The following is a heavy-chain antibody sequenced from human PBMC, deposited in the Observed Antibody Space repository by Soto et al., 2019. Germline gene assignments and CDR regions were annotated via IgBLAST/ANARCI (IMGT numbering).Heavy chain of an antibody. V-gene: IGHV4-59*01. CDR1: GGSMSEYF. CDR3: ARDGYDGSGRPYPAY. CDR2: IYYLGST. D-gene: IGHD3-10*01. Sequence: SETLSLTCSVSGGSMSEYFWSWIRQSPGRGLEWIGYIYYLGSTDYNPSLKGRVTISVDTSKRQFSLRLTSVTAADTAVYYCARDGYDGSGRPYPAYWGPGTQVTVS. J-gene: IGHJ4*02.